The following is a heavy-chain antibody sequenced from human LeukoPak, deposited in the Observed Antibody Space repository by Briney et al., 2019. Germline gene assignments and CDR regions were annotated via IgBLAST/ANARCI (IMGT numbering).Heavy chain of an antibody. D-gene: IGHD3-3*01. CDR1: GGSVIDTNW. Sequence: SGTLSLTCGVSGGSVIDTNWWTWVRQPPGKGLEWIGEVHLDGRTNYNPSLESRLTMSVDVSENQVSLKLTSVTAADTAVYYCAREGGFYRPLDYSGQGTLVTVSS. J-gene: IGHJ4*02. CDR2: VHLDGRT. CDR3: AREGGFYRPLDY. V-gene: IGHV4-4*02.